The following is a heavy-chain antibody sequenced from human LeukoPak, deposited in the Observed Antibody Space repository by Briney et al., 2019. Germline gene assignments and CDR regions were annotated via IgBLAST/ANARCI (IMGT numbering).Heavy chain of an antibody. D-gene: IGHD2-2*01. CDR1: GFTSSSYA. CDR3: AKVNTVVVPGYFDY. CDR2: ISGSGGST. J-gene: IGHJ4*02. V-gene: IGHV3-23*01. Sequence: GGSLRLSCAASGFTSSSYAMSWVRQAPGKGLEWVSAISGSGGSTYYADSVKGRFTISRGNSKNTLYLQMNSLRAEDTAVYYCAKVNTVVVPGYFDYWGQGTLVTVSS.